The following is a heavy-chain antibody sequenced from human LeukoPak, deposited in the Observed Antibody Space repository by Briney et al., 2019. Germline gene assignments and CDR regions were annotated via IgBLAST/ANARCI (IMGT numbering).Heavy chain of an antibody. D-gene: IGHD6-13*01. Sequence: PGGSLRLSCVGSGFTFSTYWVHWVRQAPGKGLEWVSRINSDGSSTSYVDSVKGRFTISRDNAKSTVYLQMNSLRAEDTAIYYCARSIPYGTTWYGRSDYWGQGTLVTVSS. CDR1: GFTFSTYW. V-gene: IGHV3-74*01. CDR2: INSDGSST. CDR3: ARSIPYGTTWYGRSDY. J-gene: IGHJ4*02.